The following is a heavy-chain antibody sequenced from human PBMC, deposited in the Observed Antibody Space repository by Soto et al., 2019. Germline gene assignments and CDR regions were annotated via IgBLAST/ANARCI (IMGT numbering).Heavy chain of an antibody. CDR3: ARQFDYGNYYYYGMDV. Sequence: GGSLKISCKGSGYRFTSYWIGWVRQMPGKGLEWMGIIYPGDSDTIYSPSFQGQVTISADKSISTAYLQWSSLKASDTAMYYCARQFDYGNYYYYGMDVWGQGTTVTVS. D-gene: IGHD4-17*01. CDR1: GYRFTSYW. V-gene: IGHV5-51*01. CDR2: IYPGDSDT. J-gene: IGHJ6*02.